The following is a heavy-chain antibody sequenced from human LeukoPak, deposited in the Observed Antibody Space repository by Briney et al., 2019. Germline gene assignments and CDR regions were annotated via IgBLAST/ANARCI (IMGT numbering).Heavy chain of an antibody. J-gene: IGHJ4*02. Sequence: SETLSLTCTVSGYSINSGYYWGWIRQPPGKGLEWIGSIYHSGSTYYNPSLKSRVTISVDTSKNQFSLKLSSVTAADTAVYYCARELLGRGLVLYDYWGQGTLVTVSS. CDR3: ARELLGRGLVLYDY. CDR1: GYSINSGYY. V-gene: IGHV4-38-2*02. CDR2: IYHSGST. D-gene: IGHD1-26*01.